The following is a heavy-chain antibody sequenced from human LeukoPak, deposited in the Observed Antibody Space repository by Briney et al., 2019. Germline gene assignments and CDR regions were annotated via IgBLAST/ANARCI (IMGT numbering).Heavy chain of an antibody. Sequence: PSETLSLTCTVSGGSISSSSYYWVWIRQPPGKELEWIGYIYYSGSTNYNPSLKSRVTISVDTSKNQFSLKLSSVTAADTAVYYCARQGVIAQIWYFDLWGRGTLVTVSS. CDR3: ARQGVIAQIWYFDL. J-gene: IGHJ2*01. V-gene: IGHV4-61*05. CDR1: GGSISSSSYY. D-gene: IGHD3-22*01. CDR2: IYYSGST.